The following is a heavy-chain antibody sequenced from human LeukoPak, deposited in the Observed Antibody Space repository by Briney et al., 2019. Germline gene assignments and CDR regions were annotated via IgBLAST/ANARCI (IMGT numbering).Heavy chain of an antibody. D-gene: IGHD4-23*01. CDR2: VIPIFGTA. Sequence: XVRXAPXXXXXXXGXVIPIFGTATYAQKFQGRGTITADESTSTAYMELSSLRSEDTAVYYCATWYNYGGNSLFDYWGQGTLVTVSS. CDR3: ATWYNYGGNSLFDY. J-gene: IGHJ4*02. V-gene: IGHV1-69*01.